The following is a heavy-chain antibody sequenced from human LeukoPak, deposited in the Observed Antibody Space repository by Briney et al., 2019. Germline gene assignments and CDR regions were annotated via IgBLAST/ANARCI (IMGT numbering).Heavy chain of an antibody. CDR3: ASTNRRGYSYGYLYFDL. V-gene: IGHV4-30-2*01. CDR1: GGSISSGGYY. CDR2: IYHSGST. Sequence: SETLSLTCTVSGGSISSGGYYWSWIRQPPGKGLEWIGYIYHSGSTYYNPSLKSRVTISVDRSRNQFSLKLSSVTAADTAVYYCASTNRRGYSYGYLYFDLWGRGTLVTVSS. D-gene: IGHD5-18*01. J-gene: IGHJ2*01.